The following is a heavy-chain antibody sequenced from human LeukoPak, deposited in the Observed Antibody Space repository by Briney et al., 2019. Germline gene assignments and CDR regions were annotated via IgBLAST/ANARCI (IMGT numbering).Heavy chain of an antibody. CDR1: GFTFSTYA. CDR3: ARDPGNKELGPFDY. J-gene: IGHJ4*02. V-gene: IGHV3-30*01. D-gene: IGHD1-26*01. CDR2: ISYDGSRK. Sequence: GGSLRLSCAASGFTFSTYAMHWLRQAPGKGLEWVAAISYDGSRKYYADSVKGRFTCSRDNSNNMLYLQMNSLSAEDTAVYYCARDPGNKELGPFDYWGPGTLVTVSS.